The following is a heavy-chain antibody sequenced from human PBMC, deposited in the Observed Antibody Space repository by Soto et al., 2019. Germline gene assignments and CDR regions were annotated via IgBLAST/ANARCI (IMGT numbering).Heavy chain of an antibody. CDR2: ISYDGSNK. V-gene: IGHV3-30-3*01. CDR3: ARDPTIFGVVKYYYYGMDV. J-gene: IGHJ6*02. D-gene: IGHD3-3*01. CDR1: GFTFSSYA. Sequence: PGGSLRLSCAASGFTFSSYAMHWVRQAPGKGLVWVAVISYDGSNKYYADSVKGRFTISRDNSKNTLYLQMNSLRAEDTTVYYCARDPTIFGVVKYYYYGMDVWGQGTTVTV.